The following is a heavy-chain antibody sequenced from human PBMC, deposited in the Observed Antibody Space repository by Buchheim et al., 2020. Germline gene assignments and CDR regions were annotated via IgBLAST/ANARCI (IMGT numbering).Heavy chain of an antibody. CDR2: MNPNSGDT. J-gene: IGHJ4*02. CDR1: GYTFTNYD. Sequence: QVQLVQSGAEVKKPGASVKVSCKASGYTFTNYDINWVRVRQATGQGFEWMGWMNPNSGDTGYAQNFQGRVTMTRSTSISPAYMELSSLRSEDTAVYYCTRGPRNWGFDYWGQGTL. D-gene: IGHD7-27*01. CDR3: TRGPRNWGFDY. V-gene: IGHV1-8*01.